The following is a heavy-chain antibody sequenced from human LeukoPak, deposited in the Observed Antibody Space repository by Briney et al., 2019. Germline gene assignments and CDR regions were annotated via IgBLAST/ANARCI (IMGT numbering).Heavy chain of an antibody. CDR2: ISAYNGNT. D-gene: IGHD4-17*01. V-gene: IGHV1-18*01. Sequence: ASVKVSCKASGYTFTSYGISWVRQAPGQGLEWMGWISAYNGNTNYAQKLQGRVTMTTDTFTSTAYMELRSLRSDDTAVYYCARDKGDYGDYYFDYWGQGTLVTVSS. CDR1: GYTFTSYG. CDR3: ARDKGDYGDYYFDY. J-gene: IGHJ4*02.